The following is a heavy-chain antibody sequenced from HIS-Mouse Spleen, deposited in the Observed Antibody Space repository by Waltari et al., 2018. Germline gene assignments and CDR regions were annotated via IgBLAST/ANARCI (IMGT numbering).Heavy chain of an antibody. CDR1: GFPFSSYG. Sequence: QVQLVESGGGVVQPGWSLRLSCAASGFPFSSYGMHWVRQAPGKGLEWVAVISYDGSNKYYADSVKGRFTISRDNSKNTLYLQMNSLRAEDTAVYYCAKDKHHAFDYWGQGTLVTVSS. V-gene: IGHV3-30*18. J-gene: IGHJ4*02. CDR2: ISYDGSNK. CDR3: AKDKHHAFDY.